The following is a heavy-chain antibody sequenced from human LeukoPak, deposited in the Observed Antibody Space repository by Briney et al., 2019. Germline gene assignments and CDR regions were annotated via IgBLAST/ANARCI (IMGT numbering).Heavy chain of an antibody. CDR1: GASISSGGFY. Sequence: SETLSLTCAVSGASISSGGFYWSWIRQPPGKGLEWIGYIYYSGSTNYNPSLKSRVTISVDTSKNQFSLKLSSVTAADTAVYYCARETLPGLPGGRTYYYGMDVWGQGTTVTVSS. CDR3: ARETLPGLPGGRTYYYGMDV. V-gene: IGHV4-61*08. D-gene: IGHD5/OR15-5a*01. CDR2: IYYSGST. J-gene: IGHJ6*02.